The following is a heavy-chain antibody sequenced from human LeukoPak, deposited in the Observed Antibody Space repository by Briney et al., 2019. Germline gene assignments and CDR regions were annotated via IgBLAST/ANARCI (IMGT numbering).Heavy chain of an antibody. J-gene: IGHJ4*02. CDR3: ARLPGFTSGWYFIDF. Sequence: GWVRQAPGKGLEWLGSIYHSGSTYYNPSLKSRVTISVDTSKNHFSLRLSSVTAADTAVYYCARLPGFTSGWYFIDFWGQGTLVTVS. D-gene: IGHD6-19*01. V-gene: IGHV4-38-2*01. CDR2: IYHSGST.